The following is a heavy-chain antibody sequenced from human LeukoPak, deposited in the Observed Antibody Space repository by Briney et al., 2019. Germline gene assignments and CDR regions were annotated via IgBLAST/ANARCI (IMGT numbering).Heavy chain of an antibody. CDR3: AGEHSSSWGYKFDY. CDR2: ISYSGSTI. J-gene: IGHJ4*02. CDR1: GFTFSDYY. V-gene: IGHV3-11*01. D-gene: IGHD6-6*01. Sequence: GGSLRLSCAASGFTFSDYYMSWIRQSPGKGLEWISHISYSGSTIYYADSVKGRFTISRDNAMNSLSLQINSLRAEDTAVYYRAGEHSSSWGYKFDYWGQGTLVTVSS.